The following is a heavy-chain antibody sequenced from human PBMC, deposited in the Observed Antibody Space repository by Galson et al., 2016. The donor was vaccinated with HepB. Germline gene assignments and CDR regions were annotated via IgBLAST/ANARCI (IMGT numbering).Heavy chain of an antibody. J-gene: IGHJ6*02. V-gene: IGHV1-69*13. D-gene: IGHD6-13*01. CDR1: GGPFSSYA. Sequence: SVKVSCKASGGPFSSYAFSWVRQAPGQGLEWMGGIVPVFGAPNFAQRFQGRVTLTADESTSTAYMELSSLRSEDTAVYYCARDPGVAAAGHYNGLDVWGQWTTVTDSS. CDR3: ARDPGVAAAGHYNGLDV. CDR2: IVPVFGAP.